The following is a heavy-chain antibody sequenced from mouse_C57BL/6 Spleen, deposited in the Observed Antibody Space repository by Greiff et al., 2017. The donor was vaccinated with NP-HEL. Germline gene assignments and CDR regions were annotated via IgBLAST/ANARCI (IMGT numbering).Heavy chain of an antibody. V-gene: IGHV7-1*01. CDR2: SRNKANDYTT. D-gene: IGHD1-2*01. Sequence: EVKLMESGGGLVQSGRSLRLSCATSGFTFSDFYMEWVRQAPGKGLEWIAASRNKANDYTTEYSASVKGRFIVSRDTSQSILYLQMNALRAEDTAIYYCARGNYGDYFDYWGQGTTLTVSS. CDR1: GFTFSDFY. J-gene: IGHJ2*01. CDR3: ARGNYGDYFDY.